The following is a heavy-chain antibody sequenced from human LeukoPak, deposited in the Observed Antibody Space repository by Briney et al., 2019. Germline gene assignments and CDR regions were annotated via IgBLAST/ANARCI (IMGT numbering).Heavy chain of an antibody. J-gene: IGHJ4*02. Sequence: PSETLSLTCAVSGGSISSGGYSWRWIRQPPGKGLEWIGYIYHSGSTYYNPSLKSRVTISVDTSKNQFSLKLSSVTAADTAIYYCARNDVYFDYWGQGTLVTVSS. CDR3: ARNDVYFDY. CDR2: IYHSGST. CDR1: GGSISSGGYS. V-gene: IGHV4-30-2*01.